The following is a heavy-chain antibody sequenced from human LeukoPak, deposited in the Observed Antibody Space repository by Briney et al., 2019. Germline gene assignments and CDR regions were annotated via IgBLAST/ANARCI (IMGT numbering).Heavy chain of an antibody. D-gene: IGHD6-6*01. CDR2: IYYSGST. V-gene: IGHV4-59*01. CDR1: GGSISSYY. CDR3: ASTPIAARGGNFDY. Sequence: SETLSLTCTVSGGSISSYYWSWIRQPPGKGLEWIGYIYYSGSTNYNPSLKSRVTISVDTSKNQFSLKLSSVTAADTAVYYCASTPIAARGGNFDYWGQGTLVTVSS. J-gene: IGHJ4*02.